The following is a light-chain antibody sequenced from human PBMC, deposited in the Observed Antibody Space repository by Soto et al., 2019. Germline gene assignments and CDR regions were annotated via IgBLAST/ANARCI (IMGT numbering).Light chain of an antibody. J-gene: IGLJ1*01. CDR2: DVS. V-gene: IGLV2-14*01. CDR1: SSDIGGYKY. Sequence: QSVLTQPASVSGSPGQSITISCTGTSSDIGGYKYVSWYQQHPGKAPKLMIYDVSNRPSGVSNRFSGSKSGNTATLTISGLQGEDEAGYYHSSYTGGSTYVFGTGTKVTVL. CDR3: SSYTGGSTYV.